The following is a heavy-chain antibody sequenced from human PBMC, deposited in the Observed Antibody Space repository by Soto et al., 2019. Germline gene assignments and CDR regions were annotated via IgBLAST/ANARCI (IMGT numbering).Heavy chain of an antibody. Sequence: EVQLLESGGGLVQPGGSLRLSCGASGFTFSSYAMSWVRQAPGKGLEWVSAISGSGGSTYYADSVKGRFTISRDNYKNTLYMQMNSLRAEDTAVYYCAKGSCSGGSCYHYGFDYSGQGTLVTVSS. CDR1: GFTFSSYA. CDR2: ISGSGGST. CDR3: AKGSCSGGSCYHYGFDY. D-gene: IGHD2-15*01. V-gene: IGHV3-23*01. J-gene: IGHJ4*02.